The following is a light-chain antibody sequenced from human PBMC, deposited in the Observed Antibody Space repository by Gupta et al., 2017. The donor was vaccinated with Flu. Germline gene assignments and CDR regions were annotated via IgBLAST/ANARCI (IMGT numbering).Light chain of an antibody. CDR2: KAS. V-gene: IGKV1-5*03. J-gene: IGKJ1*01. CDR3: QKYYSYWS. CDR1: QSISTW. Sequence: DIQMTQSPSTLSASVGDRVTITCRASQSISTWLAWYQQKPGKAPKLLIYKASSLESGVPSRFSGSGSGTEFTLTISSLQPDDFATYYCQKYYSYWSFGQGTKVEIK.